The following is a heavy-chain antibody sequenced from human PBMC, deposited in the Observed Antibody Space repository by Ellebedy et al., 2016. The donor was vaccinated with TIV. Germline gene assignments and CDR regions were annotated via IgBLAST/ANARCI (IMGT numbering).Heavy chain of an antibody. CDR2: MNRNSGNT. J-gene: IGHJ4*02. V-gene: IGHV1-8*01. D-gene: IGHD3-22*01. CDR3: ARKSYDTSGYYLFDY. Sequence: AASVKVSCKASGYTFSTYDITWVRQASGQGLEWMGWMNRNSGNTVYAQKFQGRVTITMNTSISTAYMELSSLRSEDTAVYYCARKSYDTSGYYLFDYWGQGTLVTVSS. CDR1: GYTFSTYD.